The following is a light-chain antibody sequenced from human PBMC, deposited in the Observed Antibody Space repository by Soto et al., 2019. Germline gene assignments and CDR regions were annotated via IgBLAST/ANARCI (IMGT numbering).Light chain of an antibody. CDR2: EGH. Sequence: QSALAQPASVSGSPGQSITISCTGASGYVGTYSLVSWYQQHPGKAPKVVIYEGHKRPSGVPDRFSGSTSVNTASLTISGLQAEDEADYYCSSYTSSSTVFGGGTKLTVL. V-gene: IGLV2-14*02. J-gene: IGLJ3*02. CDR3: SSYTSSSTV. CDR1: SGYVGTYSL.